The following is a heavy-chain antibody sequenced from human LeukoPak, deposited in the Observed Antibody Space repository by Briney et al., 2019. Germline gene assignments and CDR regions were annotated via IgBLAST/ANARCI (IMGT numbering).Heavy chain of an antibody. CDR1: GFTFNSYG. V-gene: IGHV3-33*01. D-gene: IGHD4-17*01. CDR2: IWYDGNNK. Sequence: GGSLRLSCAASGFTFNSYGIHWVRQAPGKGLEWVAVIWYDGNNKYYADSVKGRFTISRDSSKNTMYLQMDSLRAEDTAVYYCAREHTTVTSLLDYWGQGTLVTVSS. J-gene: IGHJ4*02. CDR3: AREHTTVTSLLDY.